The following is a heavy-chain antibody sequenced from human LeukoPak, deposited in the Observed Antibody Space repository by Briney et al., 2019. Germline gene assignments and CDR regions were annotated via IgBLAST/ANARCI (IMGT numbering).Heavy chain of an antibody. Sequence: PSETLSLTCTVSGGSISSSSYYWGWIRQPPGKGLEWIGSIYYSGSTYYNPSLKSRVTMSVDRSQNQFSLILSSVTAADTAVYYCARDRLGGPDYWGQETLVTVSS. CDR2: IYYSGST. D-gene: IGHD3-16*01. J-gene: IGHJ4*02. V-gene: IGHV4-39*07. CDR1: GGSISSSSYY. CDR3: ARDRLGGPDY.